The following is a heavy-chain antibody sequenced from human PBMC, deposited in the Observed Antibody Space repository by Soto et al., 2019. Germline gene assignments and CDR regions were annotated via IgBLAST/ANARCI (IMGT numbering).Heavy chain of an antibody. CDR1: GFTFSNYN. CDR3: TRVGGSVSGMDV. D-gene: IGHD1-26*01. J-gene: IGHJ6*02. CDR2: ISSAGYTI. V-gene: IGHV3-48*04. Sequence: PGGSLRLSCAASGFTFSNYNMNWVRQAPGKGLEWVSCISSAGYTIRYADSVKGRFTISRDNAKNTLYLQMNSLRAEDTAVYYCTRVGGSVSGMDVWGQGTTVTVSS.